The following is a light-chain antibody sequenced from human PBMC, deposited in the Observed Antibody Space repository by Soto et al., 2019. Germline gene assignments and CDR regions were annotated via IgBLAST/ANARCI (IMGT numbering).Light chain of an antibody. J-gene: IGLJ2*01. V-gene: IGLV2-14*03. CDR2: DVT. CDR1: SSDLDAYKY. CDR3: SSYTNTNTEI. Sequence: QSVLTQPGSVSGSPGQSITISCTGTSSDLDAYKYVSWYQQHPGKAPKLMIYDVTSRPSGVSNRFSGSKCGNTASLTISGLQAEDEADYYCSSYTNTNTEIFGGRTKLTVL.